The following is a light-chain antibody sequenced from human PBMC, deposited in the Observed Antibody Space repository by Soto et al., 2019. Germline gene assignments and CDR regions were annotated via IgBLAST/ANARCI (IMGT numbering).Light chain of an antibody. CDR1: QSISSW. Sequence: DIQMTQSLSTLSASVGDRVTITCRASQSISSWLAWYQQKPGKAPKLLIYKASSLESGVPSRFSGSGSGTEFTLTISSLQPDDFATYYCQHYNSSPWTFGQGTKVEIK. V-gene: IGKV1-5*03. CDR2: KAS. CDR3: QHYNSSPWT. J-gene: IGKJ1*01.